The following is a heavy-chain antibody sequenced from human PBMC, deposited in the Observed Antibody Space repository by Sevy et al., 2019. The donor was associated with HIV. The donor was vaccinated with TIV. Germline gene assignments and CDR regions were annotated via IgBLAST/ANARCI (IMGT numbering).Heavy chain of an antibody. D-gene: IGHD6-19*01. CDR3: ARSMISVAGIRVAFDI. CDR1: GGSISSSSYY. CDR2: IYYSGST. J-gene: IGHJ3*02. Sequence: SETLSLTCSVSGGSISSSSYYWGWLRQPPGKGLEWIGSIYYSGSTYYNPSLKSQVTISVDTSKDQFSLKLSSVTAADSAVYYCARSMISVAGIRVAFDIWGQGTMVTVSS. V-gene: IGHV4-39*01.